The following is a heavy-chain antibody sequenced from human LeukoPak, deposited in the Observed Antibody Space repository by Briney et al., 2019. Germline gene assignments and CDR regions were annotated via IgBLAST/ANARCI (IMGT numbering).Heavy chain of an antibody. CDR2: IDWADAK. D-gene: IGHD3-10*01. Sequence: SGPTLVNPTQTLTLTCTFSGFSLSTSGLCVSWIRQPPGKALEWLARIDWADAKYYSTSLRTRLTISKDTSKNQVVLTMTNMDPVDTATYYCARSVVRGVILSKRFDYWGQGTLVTVSS. CDR3: ARSVVRGVILSKRFDY. J-gene: IGHJ4*02. V-gene: IGHV2-70*11. CDR1: GFSLSTSGLC.